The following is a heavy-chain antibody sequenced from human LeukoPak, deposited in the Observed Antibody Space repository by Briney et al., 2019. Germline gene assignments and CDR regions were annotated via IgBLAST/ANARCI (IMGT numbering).Heavy chain of an antibody. CDR1: GYTFTAHY. V-gene: IGHV1-2*02. J-gene: IGHJ4*02. D-gene: IGHD3-3*01. CDR3: ARDSQYDFWSGATYYFDY. CDR2: INLNSGGT. Sequence: EASVKVSCKASGYTFTAHYIHWMRQAPGQGLEWMGWINLNSGGTNFAQNFQGRVTMTRDTSISTAYMELSRLRSDDTAVYYCARDSQYDFWSGATYYFDYWGQGTLITVSS.